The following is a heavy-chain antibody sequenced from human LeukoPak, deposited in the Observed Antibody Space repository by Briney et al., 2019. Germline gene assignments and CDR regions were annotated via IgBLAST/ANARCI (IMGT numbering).Heavy chain of an antibody. CDR2: IYYSGST. CDR3: AREVFCSGGSCYNWFDP. D-gene: IGHD2-15*01. CDR1: GGSISSGSYY. V-gene: IGHV4-30-4*08. Sequence: SQTLSLTCTVSGGSISSGSYYWSWIRQPAGKGLEWIGYIYYSGSTYYNPSLKSRVTIPVDTSKNQFSLKLSSVTAADTAVYYCAREVFCSGGSCYNWFDPWGQGTLVTVSS. J-gene: IGHJ5*02.